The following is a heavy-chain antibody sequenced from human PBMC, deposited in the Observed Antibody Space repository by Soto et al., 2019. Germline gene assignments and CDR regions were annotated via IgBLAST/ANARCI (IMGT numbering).Heavy chain of an antibody. J-gene: IGHJ5*02. D-gene: IGHD3-3*01. Sequence: PSETLSLTCTVSGGSISSGDYYWSCIRQPPGKGLEWIGYIYYSGSTYYNPSLKSRVTISVDTSKNQFSLKLSSVTAADTAVYYCARVGRYAFWSGSRASNWFDPWGQGTLVTVTP. CDR3: ARVGRYAFWSGSRASNWFDP. CDR2: IYYSGST. V-gene: IGHV4-30-4*01. CDR1: GGSISSGDYY.